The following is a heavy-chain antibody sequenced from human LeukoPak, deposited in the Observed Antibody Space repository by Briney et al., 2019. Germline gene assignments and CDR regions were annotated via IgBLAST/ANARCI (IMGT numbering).Heavy chain of an antibody. CDR1: GYTFTSYG. V-gene: IGHV1-18*01. CDR3: ARAEGPYCSGGSCYDAFDI. J-gene: IGHJ3*02. CDR2: ISAYNGNT. D-gene: IGHD2-15*01. Sequence: ASVKVSCKASGYTFTSYGISWVRQAPGQGLEWMGWISAYNGNTNYAQKLQGRVTMTTDTSTSTAYMELRSLRSDDTAVYYCARAEGPYCSGGSCYDAFDIWGQGTMVTVSS.